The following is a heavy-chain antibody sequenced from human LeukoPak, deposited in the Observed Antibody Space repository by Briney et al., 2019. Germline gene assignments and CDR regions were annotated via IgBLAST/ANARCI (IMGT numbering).Heavy chain of an antibody. Sequence: PGGSLRLSCAASGFTFSNAWMSWVRQAPGKGLEWVGRIKSKTDGGTTDYAAPVKGRFTISRDDSKNTLYLQMNSLKTEDTAVYYCTTDHGYDFWSGYPPEFDYWGQGTLVTVSS. D-gene: IGHD3-3*01. J-gene: IGHJ4*02. CDR3: TTDHGYDFWSGYPPEFDY. CDR1: GFTFSNAW. V-gene: IGHV3-15*01. CDR2: IKSKTDGGTT.